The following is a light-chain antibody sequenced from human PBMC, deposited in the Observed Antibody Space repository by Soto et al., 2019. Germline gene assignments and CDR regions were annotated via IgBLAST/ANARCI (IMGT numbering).Light chain of an antibody. V-gene: IGLV2-14*01. CDR1: SSDVGGYNY. Sequence: QSALTQPASVSGSPGQSITISCTGTSSDVGGYNYVSWYQPHPGKAPKLMIYDVSNRPSGVSNLFSGSKSGNTASLTISGLQAEDEADYYCSSYTSSSTYGFGTGTKLTVL. CDR2: DVS. J-gene: IGLJ1*01. CDR3: SSYTSSSTYG.